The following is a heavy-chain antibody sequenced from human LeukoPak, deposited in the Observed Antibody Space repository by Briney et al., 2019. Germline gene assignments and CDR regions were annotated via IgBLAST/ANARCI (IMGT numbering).Heavy chain of an antibody. CDR3: AREIGGFYDSSGYYDY. D-gene: IGHD3-22*01. CDR2: IYYSGST. V-gene: IGHV4-59*01. Sequence: PSETLSLTCTISGGSISTYYWSWIRQPAGKGLEWIGYIYYSGSTNYNPSLKSRVTISVDTSKNQFSLKLSSVTAADTAVYYCAREIGGFYDSSGYYDYWGQGTLVTVSS. J-gene: IGHJ4*02. CDR1: GGSISTYY.